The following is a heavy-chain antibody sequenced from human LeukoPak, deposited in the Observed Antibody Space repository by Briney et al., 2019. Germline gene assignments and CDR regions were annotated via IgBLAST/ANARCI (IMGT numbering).Heavy chain of an antibody. CDR2: IKQDGSEK. J-gene: IGHJ4*02. CDR1: GFTFRSYW. D-gene: IGHD6-13*01. CDR3: ARAKVAAAGTAFDY. Sequence: GGSLRLSCAASGFTFRSYWMSWVRQAPGKGLEWVANIKQDGSEKYYVDSVKGRFTISRDNAKNSLYLQMNSLRAEDTAVYYCARAKVAAAGTAFDYWGQGTLVTVSS. V-gene: IGHV3-7*01.